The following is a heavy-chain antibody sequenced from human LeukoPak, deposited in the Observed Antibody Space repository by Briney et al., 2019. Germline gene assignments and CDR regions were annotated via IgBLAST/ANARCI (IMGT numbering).Heavy chain of an antibody. J-gene: IGHJ4*02. CDR2: IWNDGSNK. CDR1: GFTFSSYG. D-gene: IGHD2-2*01. V-gene: IGHV3-33*01. CDR3: ARGKGYCTSSKCYHYFDY. Sequence: GRSLRLSCAASGFTFSSYGMHWVRQAPGKGLEWVAVIWNDGSNKYYADSVKGRFTISRDNSKNTLYLQVNSLRAEDTAVYYCARGKGYCTSSKCYHYFDYWGQGTLVTVSS.